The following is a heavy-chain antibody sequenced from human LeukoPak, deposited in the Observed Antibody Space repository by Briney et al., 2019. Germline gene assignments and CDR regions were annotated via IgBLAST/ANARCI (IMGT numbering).Heavy chain of an antibody. Sequence: GGSLRLSCAASGFAFSSFAIHWVRQTPGKGLEWVAVISYDGDNKYYAESVEGRFTISRDNSKNTLYLQMNSLRAEDTAVYYCARGENYYDSSGGDAAFDIWGQGTMVTVSS. CDR2: ISYDGDNK. D-gene: IGHD3-22*01. CDR1: GFAFSSFA. V-gene: IGHV3-30-3*01. J-gene: IGHJ3*02. CDR3: ARGENYYDSSGGDAAFDI.